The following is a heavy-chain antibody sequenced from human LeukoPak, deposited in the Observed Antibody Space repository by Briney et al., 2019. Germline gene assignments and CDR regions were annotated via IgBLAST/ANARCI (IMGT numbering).Heavy chain of an antibody. CDR1: GGSISSYY. CDR2: IYYSGST. D-gene: IGHD5-24*01. CDR3: ARVTFDRRDGYANFDY. J-gene: IGHJ4*02. Sequence: PSETLSLTCTVSGGSISSYYWSWIRQPPGKGLEWIGHIYYSGSTNYNPSLKSRVTISVDTSKNQFSLKLSSVTAADTAVYYCARVTFDRRDGYANFDYWGQGTLVTVSS. V-gene: IGHV4-59*01.